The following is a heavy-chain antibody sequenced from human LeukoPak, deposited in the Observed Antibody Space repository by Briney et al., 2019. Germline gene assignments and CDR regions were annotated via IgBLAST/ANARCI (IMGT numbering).Heavy chain of an antibody. V-gene: IGHV4-39*01. CDR1: GGSISSSSHH. CDR2: IYYTGNS. D-gene: IGHD1/OR15-1a*01. J-gene: IGHJ4*02. CDR3: SREHYSTSDY. Sequence: SETLSLTCTVSGGSISSSSHHWAWIRQPPGKGLEWIASIYYTGNSYYNPSLGSRLTISVDSSKDQFSLRLSSVTAADTAVYYCSREHYSTSDYWGQGILVTVSS.